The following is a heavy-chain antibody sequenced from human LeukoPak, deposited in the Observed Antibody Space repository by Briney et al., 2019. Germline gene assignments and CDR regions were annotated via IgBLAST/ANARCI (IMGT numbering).Heavy chain of an antibody. J-gene: IGHJ4*02. CDR3: ARDGCSSTSCYTLFDY. CDR1: GYTFTGYY. Sequence: ASVKVSXKASGYTFTGYYMHWVRQAPGQGLEWIGWINPNSGVTNYAQKFQGRVTMTRDTSISTAYMELSRLRSDDTAVYYCARDGCSSTSCYTLFDYWGQGTLVTVSS. CDR2: INPNSGVT. V-gene: IGHV1-2*02. D-gene: IGHD2-2*02.